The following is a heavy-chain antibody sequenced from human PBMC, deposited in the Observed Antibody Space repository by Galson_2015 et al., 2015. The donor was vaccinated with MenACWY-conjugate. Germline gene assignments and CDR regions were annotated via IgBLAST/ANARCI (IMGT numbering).Heavy chain of an antibody. CDR2: ISKDARQT. CDR1: GFTFGSIG. J-gene: IGHJ1*01. D-gene: IGHD3-22*01. V-gene: IGHV3-30*03. CDR3: ATSNYYDGGGPVCLN. Sequence: SLRLSCAAAGFTFGSIGMHWVRRSPGKGLEWLALISKDARQTFYADSVEGRFTLSRDNSNNTLYLEMNSLRVDDTAVYYCATSNYYDGGGPVCLNWGQGTLVTVSS.